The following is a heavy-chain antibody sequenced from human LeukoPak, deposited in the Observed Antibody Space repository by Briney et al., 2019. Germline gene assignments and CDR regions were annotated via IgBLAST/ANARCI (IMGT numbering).Heavy chain of an antibody. Sequence: PGGSLRLSCAASGFTFSSYGMHWVRQAPGKGLEWVAFIRYDGSNKYYADSVKGRFTISRDDSKNTLYLQMNSLRAEDTAVYYCAKDTAYYDSSGYSYFDYWGQGTLVTVSS. CDR3: AKDTAYYDSSGYSYFDY. CDR1: GFTFSSYG. D-gene: IGHD3-22*01. J-gene: IGHJ4*02. V-gene: IGHV3-30*02. CDR2: IRYDGSNK.